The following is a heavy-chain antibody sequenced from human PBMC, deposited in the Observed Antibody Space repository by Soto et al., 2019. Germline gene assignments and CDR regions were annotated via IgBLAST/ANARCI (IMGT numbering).Heavy chain of an antibody. CDR3: ASMGNEIGYCSKSSRYGYYYYGMDV. V-gene: IGHV3-23*01. J-gene: IGHJ6*02. CDR1: GFTFSSYA. Sequence: GGSLRLSCAASGFTFSSYAMSWVRQAPGKGLEWVSAISGSGGSTYYADSVKGRLTISRDNSKNTLYLQMNSLRAEDTAVYYSASMGNEIGYCSKSSRYGYYYYGMDVWGQGNTVTVAS. D-gene: IGHD2-2*01. CDR2: ISGSGGST.